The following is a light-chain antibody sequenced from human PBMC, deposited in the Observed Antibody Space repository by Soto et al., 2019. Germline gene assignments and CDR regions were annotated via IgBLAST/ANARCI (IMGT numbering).Light chain of an antibody. CDR1: QGIGNY. V-gene: IGKV1-27*01. Sequence: DIQMTQSPSSLSAFVGDRVTITCRASQGIGNYLAWLQQKPGQVPKLLIYAASTLQPGLPSRFSGSGSGTAFTLTISSLQLEDVASYYLLKYNSTPFTFVPRTKVDIQ. CDR3: LKYNSTPFT. J-gene: IGKJ3*01. CDR2: AAS.